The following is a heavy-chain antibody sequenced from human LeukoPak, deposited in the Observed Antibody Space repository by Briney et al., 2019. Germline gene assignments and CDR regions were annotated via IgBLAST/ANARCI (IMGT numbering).Heavy chain of an antibody. Sequence: GGSLRLSCAASGFTFSSYSMNWVRQAPGKGLEWVSSISSSSSYIYYADSVKGRFTISRDNAKNSLYLQMNSLRAEDTAVYYCARLPFPDYYGSGSRFNWFDPWGQGTLVTVSS. J-gene: IGHJ5*02. CDR2: ISSSSSYI. CDR3: ARLPFPDYYGSGSRFNWFDP. V-gene: IGHV3-21*01. CDR1: GFTFSSYS. D-gene: IGHD3-10*01.